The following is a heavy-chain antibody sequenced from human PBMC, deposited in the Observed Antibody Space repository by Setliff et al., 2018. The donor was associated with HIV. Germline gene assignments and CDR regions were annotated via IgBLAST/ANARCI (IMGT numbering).Heavy chain of an antibody. CDR1: GYTLTEVS. Sequence: ASVKVSCKVSGYTLTEVSTHWVRQAPGQGLEWMGWITPNSGGTNYAQKFQGRVTMTRDTSISTAYMELSRLRSDDTAVYYCARDLGYSSSSGWFDPWGQGTLVTVSS. V-gene: IGHV1-2*02. CDR2: ITPNSGGT. CDR3: ARDLGYSSSSGWFDP. D-gene: IGHD6-6*01. J-gene: IGHJ5*02.